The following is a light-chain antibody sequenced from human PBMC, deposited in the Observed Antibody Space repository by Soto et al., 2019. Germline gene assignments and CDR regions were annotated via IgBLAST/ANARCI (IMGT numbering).Light chain of an antibody. V-gene: IGLV1-36*01. CDR3: AAWEDSLNVYV. Sequence: QSVLTQPPSVSEAPRQRVTISCSGSSSNIGNNAVNWYQQLPGKAPKLLIYYDDLLPSGVSDRFSGSKSGTSASLAISGLHFENEANYYWAAWEDSLNVYVFGTGTKVTVL. J-gene: IGLJ1*01. CDR1: SSNIGNNA. CDR2: YDD.